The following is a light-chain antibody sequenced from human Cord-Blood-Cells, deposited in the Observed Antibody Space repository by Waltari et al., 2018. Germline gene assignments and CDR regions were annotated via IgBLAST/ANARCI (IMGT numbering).Light chain of an antibody. CDR2: EGS. J-gene: IGLJ2*01. Sequence: QSALTQPASVSGSPGQSITISCTGTSSDVGSYNLVSWYQQHPGKPPKLMIYEGSKRPSGVSNRFSGSKSGNTASLTISGLQAEDEADYYCCSYAGTYVVFGGGTKLTVL. CDR3: CSYAGTYVV. V-gene: IGLV2-23*01. CDR1: SSDVGSYNL.